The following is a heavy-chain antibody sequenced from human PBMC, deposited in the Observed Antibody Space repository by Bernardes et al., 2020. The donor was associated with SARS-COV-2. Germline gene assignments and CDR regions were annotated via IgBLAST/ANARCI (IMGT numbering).Heavy chain of an antibody. CDR2: INHSGST. V-gene: IGHV4-34*01. Sequence: SETLSLTCAVYGGSFSGYYWSWIRQPPGKGLEWIGEINHSGSTNYNPSLKSRVTISVDTSKNQFSLKLSSVTATDTAVYYCARGGTSSGYYSRGFGIDYWGQVTLVTVSS. CDR3: ARGGTSSGYYSRGFGIDY. D-gene: IGHD3-22*01. J-gene: IGHJ4*02. CDR1: GGSFSGYY.